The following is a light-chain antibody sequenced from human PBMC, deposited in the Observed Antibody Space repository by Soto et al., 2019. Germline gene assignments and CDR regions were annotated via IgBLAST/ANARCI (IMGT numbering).Light chain of an antibody. J-gene: IGLJ2*01. CDR1: SSDIGDYDY. Sequence: QSVLTQPASVSGSPGQSITLSCTGTSSDIGDYDYVSWYQQHPGKAPKVMIYGVSSRPSGVSSRFSGSKSGNTASLTISGLQAEDEADYYCSSYTTSNALGVFGGGTKLTVL. V-gene: IGLV2-14*01. CDR2: GVS. CDR3: SSYTTSNALGV.